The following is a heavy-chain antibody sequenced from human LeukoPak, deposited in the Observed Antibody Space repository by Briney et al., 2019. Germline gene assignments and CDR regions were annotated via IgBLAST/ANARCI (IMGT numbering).Heavy chain of an antibody. J-gene: IGHJ4*02. D-gene: IGHD6-13*01. CDR2: ITNSGGST. CDR3: AKSGSIWYYFDY. Sequence: GGSLRLSCVASGFTFSSYGMCWVRQAPGKGLEWVSAITNSGGSTEYADSVKGRFTISRDNSKNTLYLQMNSLRAEDTAVYYCAKSGSIWYYFDYWGQGTLVTVAS. CDR1: GFTFSSYG. V-gene: IGHV3-23*01.